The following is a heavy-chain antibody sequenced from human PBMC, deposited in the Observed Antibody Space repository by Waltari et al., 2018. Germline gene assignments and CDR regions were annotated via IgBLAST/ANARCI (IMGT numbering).Heavy chain of an antibody. CDR2: ISNDGNEK. CDR3: ARAPFEVYPYFDL. J-gene: IGHJ2*01. CDR1: GFRFSSFS. Sequence: QVQLVESGGGVVQPGKSLRLSCEGLGFRFSSFSLQWVRQAPGKGLECVAVISNDGNEKHYADSVKGQFTISRDNSKNAVFLQMSGLRAEDTAVYYCARAPFEVYPYFDLWGRGTLVTVSS. D-gene: IGHD3-9*01. V-gene: IGHV3-30*15.